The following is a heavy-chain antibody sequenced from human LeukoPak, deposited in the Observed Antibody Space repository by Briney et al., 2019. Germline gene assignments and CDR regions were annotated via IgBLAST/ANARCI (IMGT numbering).Heavy chain of an antibody. CDR3: VRAHDNADSSGYSYDY. CDR2: INTDGTTT. V-gene: IGHV3-74*01. Sequence: PGGSLRLSCAASGFSFSSYWMHWARQAPGKGLAWVSRINTDGTTTDYADSAKGRFTISRDNAKSTLYLQMNSLRAEDRAVYYCVRAHDNADSSGYSYDYWGQGTLVTVSS. J-gene: IGHJ4*02. CDR1: GFSFSSYW. D-gene: IGHD3-22*01.